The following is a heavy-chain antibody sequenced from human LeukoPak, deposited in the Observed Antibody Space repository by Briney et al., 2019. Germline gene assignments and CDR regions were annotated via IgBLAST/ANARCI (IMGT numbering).Heavy chain of an antibody. D-gene: IGHD3-10*01. Sequence: GASVKVSCKASGYTFTSYGISWVRQAPGQGLEWMGWISAYKGNTNYAQKLQGRVTMTTDTSTSTAYMELRSLRSDDTAVYYCARGAIRGVIPSPAMDVWGQGTTVTVSS. CDR3: ARGAIRGVIPSPAMDV. V-gene: IGHV1-18*01. J-gene: IGHJ6*02. CDR2: ISAYKGNT. CDR1: GYTFTSYG.